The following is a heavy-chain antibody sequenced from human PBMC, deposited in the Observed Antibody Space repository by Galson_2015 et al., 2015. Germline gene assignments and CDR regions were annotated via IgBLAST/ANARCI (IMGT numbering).Heavy chain of an antibody. CDR3: ASPDIVATIEGYNYYYMDV. CDR2: IIPIFGTA. Sequence: SVKVSCKASGGTFSSYAISWVRQAPGQGLEWMGGIIPIFGTANYAQKFQGRVTITADESTSTAYMELSSLRSEDTAVYYCASPDIVATIEGYNYYYMDVRGKGTTVTVSS. J-gene: IGHJ6*03. V-gene: IGHV1-69*13. CDR1: GGTFSSYA. D-gene: IGHD5-12*01.